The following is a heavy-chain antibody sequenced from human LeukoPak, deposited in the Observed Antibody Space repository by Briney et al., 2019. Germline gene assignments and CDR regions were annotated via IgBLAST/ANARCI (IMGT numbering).Heavy chain of an antibody. CDR1: GFTFSSYN. CDR2: ISSSSRYI. CDR3: AREYYDFWSGYYSDSGMDV. J-gene: IGHJ4*02. Sequence: GGSLRLSCAASGFTFSSYNMNWVRQAPGKGLEWVSSISSSSRYIYYADSVKGRFTISRDNAKNSLYLQMNSLRAEDTAVYYCAREYYDFWSGYYSDSGMDVWGQGTLVTVSS. D-gene: IGHD3-3*01. V-gene: IGHV3-21*01.